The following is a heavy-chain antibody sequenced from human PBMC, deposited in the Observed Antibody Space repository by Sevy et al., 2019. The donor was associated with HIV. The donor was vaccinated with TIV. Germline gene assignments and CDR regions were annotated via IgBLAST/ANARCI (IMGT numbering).Heavy chain of an antibody. J-gene: IGHJ6*02. D-gene: IGHD2-21*02. Sequence: GGSLRLSCVGSGFTFRNFGVHWLRQAPGKGLEWLSVVSYEGSSKYYVDSVKGRFIVSRDNSKNTLYLQMNSLRTEDTAGECCAGGGCRGNCYYCLDVWGQGTTVTVSS. CDR2: VSYEGSSK. CDR3: AGGGCRGNCYYCLDV. CDR1: GFTFRNFG. V-gene: IGHV3-30*03.